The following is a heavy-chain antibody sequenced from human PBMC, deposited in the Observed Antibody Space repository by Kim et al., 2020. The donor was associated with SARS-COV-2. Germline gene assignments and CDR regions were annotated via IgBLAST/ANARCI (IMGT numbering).Heavy chain of an antibody. CDR3: ARPIGGATLAFDY. CDR1: GGSISSSSYY. V-gene: IGHV4-39*01. D-gene: IGHD1-26*01. J-gene: IGHJ4*02. Sequence: SETLSLTCTVSGGSISSSSYYWGWIRQPPGKGLEWIGSIYYSGSTYYNPSLKSRVTISVDTSKNQFSLKLSSVTAADTAVYYCARPIGGATLAFDYWGQGTLVTVSS. CDR2: IYYSGST.